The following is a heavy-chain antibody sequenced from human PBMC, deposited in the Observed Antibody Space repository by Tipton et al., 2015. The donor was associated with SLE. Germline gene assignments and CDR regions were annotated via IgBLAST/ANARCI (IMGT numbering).Heavy chain of an antibody. D-gene: IGHD6-6*01. CDR1: SGSISSAGYY. CDR2: VYSGGTT. CDR3: ARMGYSSSNNWFDP. Sequence: TLSLTCTVSSGSISSAGYYWSWIRQHPGKGLEWIGYVYSGGTTYYNPSLKGRLTISLDTSEKQFSLKLTSVTSADTAVYYCARMGYSSSNNWFDPWGQGTLVTVSS. V-gene: IGHV4-31*03. J-gene: IGHJ5*02.